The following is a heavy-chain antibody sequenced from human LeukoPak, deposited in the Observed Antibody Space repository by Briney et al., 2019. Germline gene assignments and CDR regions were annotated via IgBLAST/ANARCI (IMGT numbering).Heavy chain of an antibody. J-gene: IGHJ4*02. CDR3: ARGGSKYSYGYDS. CDR2: IYYSGST. D-gene: IGHD5-18*01. CDR1: GGSISSCY. V-gene: IGHV4-59*01. Sequence: SSETLSLTCTVSGGSISSCYWSWIRQPPGKGLEWIGYIYYSGSTNNNPSLKSRVTISVDTSNNQFSLKLSSVAAADTAVYYCARGGSKYSYGYDSWGQGTLVTVSS.